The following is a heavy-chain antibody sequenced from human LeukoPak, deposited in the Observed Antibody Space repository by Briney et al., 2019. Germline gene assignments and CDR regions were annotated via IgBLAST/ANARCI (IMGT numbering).Heavy chain of an antibody. CDR3: AKGLYCSSSACYPSDWFDP. V-gene: IGHV3-23*01. J-gene: IGHJ5*02. CDR1: GLTFSSYA. CDR2: ISGSGGST. D-gene: IGHD2-2*01. Sequence: GGSLRLSCAASGLTFSSYAMSWVRQAPGKGLEWVSAISGSGGSTYYADSVKGRFTISRDNSKNTLYLQMNSLRAEDTAVYYCAKGLYCSSSACYPSDWFDPWGQGTLVTVSS.